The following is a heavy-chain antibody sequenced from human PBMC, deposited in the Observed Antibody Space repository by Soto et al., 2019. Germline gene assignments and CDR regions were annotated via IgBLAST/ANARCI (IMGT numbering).Heavy chain of an antibody. CDR1: GYTFTSYG. D-gene: IGHD3-3*01. CDR2: ISPYNGNT. V-gene: IGHV1-18*04. Sequence: GASVKVSCRAYGYTFTSYGISRVRQAPGQGLEWMGWISPYNGNTNYAQKLQGRVTMTTDTSTSTAYMELRSLRSDDTAVYYCARFTYYDFWSGYYPIDYWGQGTLVTVSS. J-gene: IGHJ4*02. CDR3: ARFTYYDFWSGYYPIDY.